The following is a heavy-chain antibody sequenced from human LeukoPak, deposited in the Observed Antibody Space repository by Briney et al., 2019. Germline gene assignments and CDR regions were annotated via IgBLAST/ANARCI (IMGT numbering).Heavy chain of an antibody. CDR1: GFTFNSYG. D-gene: IGHD3-22*01. J-gene: IGHJ6*03. Sequence: PGGSLRLSCAASGFTFNSYGIHQVAQAPGKGLEWVAFIRFDGSSNSYAASVKGRFTISRDKTDNTQHLQMNSLRDEDTAVYYCAKDGGGYYPHYYYYMDFWGKGTTVAVSS. CDR2: IRFDGSSN. CDR3: AKDGGGYYPHYYYYMDF. V-gene: IGHV3-30*02.